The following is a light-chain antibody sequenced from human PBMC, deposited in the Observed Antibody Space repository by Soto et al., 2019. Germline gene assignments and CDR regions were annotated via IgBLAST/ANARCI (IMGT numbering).Light chain of an antibody. V-gene: IGLV1-40*01. CDR3: QSYDTSLRGRV. CDR1: SSNIGAGYD. Sequence: QSVLTQPPSVSGAPGQRVTISCTGSSSNIGAGYDVHWYQQLPGTAPKLLIYGNSNRPSGVPDRFSGSKSGTSASLAITGLQAEDEADSYCQSYDTSLRGRVFGRGTKLTVL. CDR2: GNS. J-gene: IGLJ3*02.